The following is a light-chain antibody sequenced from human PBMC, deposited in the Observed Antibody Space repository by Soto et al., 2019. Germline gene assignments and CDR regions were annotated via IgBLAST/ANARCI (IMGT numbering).Light chain of an antibody. CDR2: AAS. CDR3: QQSLSTPT. V-gene: IGKV1-39*01. Sequence: DIQMTQSPSSLSASVGDRVTITCRASQSIRVYLNWYQQKPGKATMLLMYAASILQTGVPSRFGGSGAGTDVTLTISSLHPEDFATYYCQQSLSTPTFGGGTKVEI. CDR1: QSIRVY. J-gene: IGKJ4*01.